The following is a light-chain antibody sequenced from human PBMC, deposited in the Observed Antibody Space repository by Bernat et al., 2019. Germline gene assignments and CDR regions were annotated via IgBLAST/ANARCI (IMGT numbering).Light chain of an antibody. CDR1: QSINTY. CDR2: AAS. CDR3: LQSYSTPYT. Sequence: DIQMTQSPSPLSASVGDRVTITCRASQSINTYLNWYQQKSGKAPKLLIYAASILKSGVPSRFTGSGSGPDFTLTISSLQPEDFATYYCLQSYSTPYTFGQGTKLEI. J-gene: IGKJ2*01. V-gene: IGKV1-39*01.